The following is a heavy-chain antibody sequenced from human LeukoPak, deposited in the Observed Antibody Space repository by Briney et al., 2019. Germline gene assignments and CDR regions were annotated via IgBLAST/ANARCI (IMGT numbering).Heavy chain of an antibody. D-gene: IGHD6-19*01. Sequence: GASVKVSCKASGYTFTSYDINWVRQATGQGLEWMGWVNPNSGNTGYAQKFQGRVTMTRNTSISTAYMELSSLRSEDTAVYYCARGGSGWRRNNYYYYYMDVWGKGTTVTISS. CDR3: ARGGSGWRRNNYYYYYMDV. V-gene: IGHV1-8*01. CDR1: GYTFTSYD. J-gene: IGHJ6*03. CDR2: VNPNSGNT.